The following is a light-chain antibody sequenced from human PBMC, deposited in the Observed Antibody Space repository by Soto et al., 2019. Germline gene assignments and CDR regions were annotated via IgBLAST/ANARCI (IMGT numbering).Light chain of an antibody. Sequence: QSALTQPASVSGSPGQSITISCTGTSNDIGGYNYVSWYQQHLGKAPKLMIYEVSNRPSGISNRFSASKSGNAASLTISGLQAEDEADYYCSSYTTSSTYVFXTGTKVTVL. CDR3: SSYTTSSTYV. V-gene: IGLV2-14*01. J-gene: IGLJ1*01. CDR1: SNDIGGYNY. CDR2: EVS.